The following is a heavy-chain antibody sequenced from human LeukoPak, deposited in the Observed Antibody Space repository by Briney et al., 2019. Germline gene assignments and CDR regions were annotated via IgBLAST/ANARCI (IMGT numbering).Heavy chain of an antibody. CDR3: ARRRSSGSLPDDY. D-gene: IGHD6-19*01. Sequence: SVRLSCTASGGTFSNYGISWVRQAPGQGLEWMGRIIPILGMANYAQKFQGRVTISTDKSSSTAYMELSSLRSEDTAVYYCARRRSSGSLPDDYWGQGTLVTVSS. V-gene: IGHV1-69*04. CDR2: IIPILGMA. J-gene: IGHJ4*01. CDR1: GGTFSNYG.